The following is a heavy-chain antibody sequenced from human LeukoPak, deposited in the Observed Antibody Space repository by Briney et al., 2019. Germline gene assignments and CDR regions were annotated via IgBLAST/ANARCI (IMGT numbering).Heavy chain of an antibody. Sequence: GGSLRLSCAASGFTFSDYYMSWIRQAPGKGLEWVSAISGSGGSTYYADSVKGRFTISRDNSKNTLYLQMNSLRAEDTAVYYCAKGHSNYPDYWGQGTLVTVSS. V-gene: IGHV3-23*01. CDR1: GFTFSDYY. CDR2: ISGSGGST. J-gene: IGHJ4*02. D-gene: IGHD4-4*01. CDR3: AKGHSNYPDY.